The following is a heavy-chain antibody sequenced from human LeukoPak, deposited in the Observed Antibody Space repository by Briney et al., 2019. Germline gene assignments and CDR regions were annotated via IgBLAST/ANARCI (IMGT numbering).Heavy chain of an antibody. CDR1: GFTFSSYG. Sequence: GGSLRLSCAASGFTFSSYGMHWVRQAPGKGLEWVAFIRYGGSNKYYADSVKGRFTISRDNSKNTLYLQMNSLRAEDTAVYYCAKARGSSSWYAFDIWGQGTMVTVSS. J-gene: IGHJ3*02. D-gene: IGHD6-13*01. V-gene: IGHV3-30*02. CDR3: AKARGSSSWYAFDI. CDR2: IRYGGSNK.